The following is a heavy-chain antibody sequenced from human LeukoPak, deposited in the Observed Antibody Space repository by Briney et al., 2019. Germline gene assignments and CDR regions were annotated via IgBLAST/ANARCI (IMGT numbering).Heavy chain of an antibody. J-gene: IGHJ4*02. Sequence: PSATLSLTCLVSGVSTTNGIYYLAWIRQSPGKGLEWIGSVHNVGSTYYNLSLRSRVTMSIDTSKNQFSLRLNSVTAADTAVYYCARHAEYNSGWHFYLDHWGQGILVTVSS. V-gene: IGHV4-39*01. CDR1: GVSTTNGIYY. CDR2: VHNVGST. CDR3: ARHAEYNSGWHFYLDH. D-gene: IGHD6-19*01.